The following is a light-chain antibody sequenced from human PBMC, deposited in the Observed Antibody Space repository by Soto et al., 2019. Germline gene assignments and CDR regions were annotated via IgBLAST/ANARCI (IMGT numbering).Light chain of an antibody. CDR2: GAS. CDR1: QSVSSSS. V-gene: IGKV3-20*01. Sequence: EIVLTQSPGTLSLSPGDRATLSCRASQSVSSSSLAWYQQKPGQAPRLLIYGASIRATGIPDRFSGSGSGTDFTLTISRLEPEDFAVYYCQQYGSSPRTFGQGTKVE. CDR3: QQYGSSPRT. J-gene: IGKJ1*01.